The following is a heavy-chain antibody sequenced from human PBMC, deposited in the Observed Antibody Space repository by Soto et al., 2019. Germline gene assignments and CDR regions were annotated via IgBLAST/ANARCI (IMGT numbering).Heavy chain of an antibody. Sequence: QVQLQESGPGLVKPSETLSLTCTVSGGSISSYYGSWIRQPPGKGLEWIGYIYYSGSTNYNPSLKSRDTISVDTSKNQSSLKLSSVTAADTAVYYCARRYDFWSGYLYYYYMNVLSKGTTVTVTS. V-gene: IGHV4-59*08. CDR2: IYYSGST. D-gene: IGHD3-3*01. CDR1: GGSISSYY. CDR3: ARRYDFWSGYLYYYYMNV. J-gene: IGHJ6*03.